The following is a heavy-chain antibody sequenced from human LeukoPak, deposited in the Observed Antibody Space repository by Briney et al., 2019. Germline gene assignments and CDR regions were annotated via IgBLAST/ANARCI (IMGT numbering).Heavy chain of an antibody. CDR2: IKQDGSEK. CDR1: GFTLSSYW. V-gene: IGHV3-7*01. J-gene: IGHJ4*02. D-gene: IGHD3-22*01. CDR3: AKDGFYNYDSSGYFDY. Sequence: GGSLRLSCAASGFTLSSYWMSWVRQAPGKGLEWVANIKQDGSEKYYVDSVKGRFTISRDNSKNTLYLQMNSLRAEDTALYYCAKDGFYNYDSSGYFDYWGQGTLVTVSS.